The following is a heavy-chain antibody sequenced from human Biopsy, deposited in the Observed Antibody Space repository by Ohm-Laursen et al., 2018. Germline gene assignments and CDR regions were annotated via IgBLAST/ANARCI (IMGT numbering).Heavy chain of an antibody. CDR2: IIPFFGTP. J-gene: IGHJ6*02. Sequence: SRKVSCKPSGGSFSSHAIRLGRQAPGQELEGMGGIIPFFGTPNYAQMFQGRVTITADTSTSTAYMELSSLRSDGTAVYYCARGRRLPAAISSYYYAMDVWGQGTTVTVSS. V-gene: IGHV1-69*06. D-gene: IGHD2-2*01. CDR3: ARGRRLPAAISSYYYAMDV. CDR1: GGSFSSHA.